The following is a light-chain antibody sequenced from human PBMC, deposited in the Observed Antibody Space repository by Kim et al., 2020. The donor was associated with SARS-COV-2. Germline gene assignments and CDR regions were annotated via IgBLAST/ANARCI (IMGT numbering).Light chain of an antibody. Sequence: SGGDRVTITCRARQDSGGYLAWYQQKPGSAPKLLIYAASTLQSGVPARFSGRGSGTDFTLTISSLQPEDLATYFCQQVNSFPLVTFGQGTRLEIK. CDR1: QDSGGY. CDR2: AAS. CDR3: QQVNSFPLVT. V-gene: IGKV1-9*01. J-gene: IGKJ5*01.